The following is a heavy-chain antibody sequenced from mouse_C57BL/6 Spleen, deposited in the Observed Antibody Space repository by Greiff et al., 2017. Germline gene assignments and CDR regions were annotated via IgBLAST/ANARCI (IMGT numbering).Heavy chain of an antibody. CDR2: IRNGANGYTT. Sequence: EVQLQESGGGLVQPGGSLSLSCAASGFTFTDYYMSWVRQPPGKALEWLGFIRNGANGYTTEYSASVKGRFTIYRDNSQSILYLKRNALRAEDSATYYCARDGNYALDYWGQGTSVTVSS. CDR1: GFTFTDYY. CDR3: ARDGNYALDY. V-gene: IGHV7-3*01. J-gene: IGHJ4*01.